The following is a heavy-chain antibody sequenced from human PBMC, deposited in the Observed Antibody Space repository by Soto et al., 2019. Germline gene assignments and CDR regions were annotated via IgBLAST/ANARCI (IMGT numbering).Heavy chain of an antibody. CDR2: TYYRCKWYN. CDR1: GDSVSSDSAT. CDR3: ARDNYCSGGSCYSNWFAP. D-gene: IGHD2-15*01. Sequence: PSETLSRTCAISGDSVSSDSATWNWIRQCPSRGLEWLGRTYYRCKWYNDYAVSVKSRIAITPDTSRNQLSLQLNSVTPEDTAVYYCARDNYCSGGSCYSNWFAPWGQGTLVPVSS. J-gene: IGHJ5*02. V-gene: IGHV6-1*01.